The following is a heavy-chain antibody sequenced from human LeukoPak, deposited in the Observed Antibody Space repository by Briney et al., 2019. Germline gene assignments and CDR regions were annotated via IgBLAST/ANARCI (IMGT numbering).Heavy chain of an antibody. CDR1: GFTFDDYA. Sequence: GRSLRLSCAASGFTFDDYAMHWVRQAPGKGLEWVSLIIGSSGTTFYADSVKGRFTISRDKSKSTLYLQMNSLRAEDTAVYYCAKGAYDYIEIAYFDYWGQGSLVTVSS. CDR2: IIGSSGTT. D-gene: IGHD5-12*01. V-gene: IGHV3-23*01. CDR3: AKGAYDYIEIAYFDY. J-gene: IGHJ4*02.